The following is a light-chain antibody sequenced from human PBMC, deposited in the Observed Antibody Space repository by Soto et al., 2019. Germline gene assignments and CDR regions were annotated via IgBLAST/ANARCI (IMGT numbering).Light chain of an antibody. J-gene: IGLJ1*01. CDR3: ISSISSSTPYL. V-gene: IGLV2-14*01. CDR2: EVI. CDR1: SSDIGAYNY. Sequence: QSALTQPASVSGSPGQSITISCTGTSSDIGAYNYVSWYQQRPGKAPKLIIYEVINRPSAVSNRFSGSKSGNTASLTISGLQAEDEAHYYCISSISSSTPYLFGTGTKLTVL.